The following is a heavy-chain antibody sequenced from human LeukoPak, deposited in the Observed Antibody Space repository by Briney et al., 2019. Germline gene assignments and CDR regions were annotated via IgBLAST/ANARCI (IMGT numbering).Heavy chain of an antibody. CDR1: GFTFTSYA. J-gene: IGHJ4*02. V-gene: IGHV3-23*01. CDR3: AKAHGGSYHSGID. CDR2: ISGSGGST. D-gene: IGHD1-26*01. Sequence: PGGSLRLSCAASGFTFTSYAMNWVRQAPGKGLEWVSGISGSGGSTCYADSVKGRFSISRDNSKNTLYLQLNSLRVDDTAEYYCAKAHGGSYHSGIDWGQGTLVIVSS.